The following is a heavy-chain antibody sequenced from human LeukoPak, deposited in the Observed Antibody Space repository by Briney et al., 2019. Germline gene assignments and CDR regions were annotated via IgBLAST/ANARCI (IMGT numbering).Heavy chain of an antibody. J-gene: IGHJ5*02. Sequence: PSQTLSLTCTVSGGSISSGGYYWSWIRQHPGTGLEWIGYIYYSGSTYYNPSLKSRVTISVDTSKNQFSLKLSSVTAADTAVYYCALSVDGSGSYSPYNWFDPWGQGTLVTVSS. CDR2: IYYSGST. CDR3: ALSVDGSGSYSPYNWFDP. CDR1: GGSISSGGYY. D-gene: IGHD3-10*01. V-gene: IGHV4-31*03.